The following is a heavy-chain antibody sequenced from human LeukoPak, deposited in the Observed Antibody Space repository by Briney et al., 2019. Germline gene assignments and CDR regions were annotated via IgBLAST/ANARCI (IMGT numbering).Heavy chain of an antibody. D-gene: IGHD3-10*01. J-gene: IGHJ5*02. V-gene: IGHV3-21*01. CDR3: AKDLLRDRWFGES. CDR1: GFTFSSYS. CDR2: ISSSSSYI. Sequence: PGGSLRLSCAASGFTFSSYSMNWVRQAPGKGLEWVSSISSSSSYIYYADSVKGRFTISRDDSKYTLYLQMNSLRVEDTAVYYCAKDLLRDRWFGESWGQGTLVTVSS.